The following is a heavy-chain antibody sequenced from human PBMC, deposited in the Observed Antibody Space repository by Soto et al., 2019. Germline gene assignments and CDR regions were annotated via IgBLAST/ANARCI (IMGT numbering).Heavy chain of an antibody. CDR3: ARRMVYGDYRGAFDI. J-gene: IGHJ3*02. D-gene: IGHD4-17*01. CDR1: GFTVSTNY. CDR2: IYSDGRT. Sequence: VQLVESGGGLVQPGGSLRLSCAVSGFTVSTNYMNWVRQAPGKGLEWVSVIYSDGRTYDADSVKGRFTISRDNSKNTLYLQMNSLRAEDTAVYYCARRMVYGDYRGAFDIWGQGTMVTVSS. V-gene: IGHV3-66*04.